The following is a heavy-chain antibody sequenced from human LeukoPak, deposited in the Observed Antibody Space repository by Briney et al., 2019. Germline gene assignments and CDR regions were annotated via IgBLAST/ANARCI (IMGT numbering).Heavy chain of an antibody. CDR3: ARLWGQPPTLDY. Sequence: TGGSLRLSCAAPGFTFSSYWMHWVRQALGKGLVWVSRINSDGSSTAYADSVKGRFTISRYNCKYMLYLQMHSQRVEDTAVYYCARLWGQPPTLDYWGQGTLVTVSS. D-gene: IGHD3-16*01. V-gene: IGHV3-74*01. CDR1: GFTFSSYW. J-gene: IGHJ4*02. CDR2: INSDGSST.